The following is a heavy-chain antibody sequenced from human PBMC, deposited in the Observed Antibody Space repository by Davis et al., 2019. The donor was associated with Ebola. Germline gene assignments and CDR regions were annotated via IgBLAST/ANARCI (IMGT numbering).Heavy chain of an antibody. CDR3: ARDLYLGSWNYYGMDV. J-gene: IGHJ6*02. Sequence: ASVKVSCKASGYTFTGYYMHWVRQAPGQGLEWMGWISAYNGNTNYAQKLQGRVTMTTDTSTSTAYMELSSLRSEDTAVYYCARDLYLGSWNYYGMDVWGQGTTVTVSS. CDR1: GYTFTGYY. D-gene: IGHD2-2*02. CDR2: ISAYNGNT. V-gene: IGHV1-18*04.